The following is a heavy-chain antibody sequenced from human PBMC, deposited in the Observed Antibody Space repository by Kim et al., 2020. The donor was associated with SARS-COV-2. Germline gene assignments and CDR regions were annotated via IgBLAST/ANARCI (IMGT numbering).Heavy chain of an antibody. J-gene: IGHJ5*02. V-gene: IGHV4-59*01. CDR2: SAVGERT. Sequence: SETLSLTCTVSGGSINSDHWSWIRQPPGKGLEWIGSSAVGERTDYSPTLRNRVSISLDTSTNQFSLKLRSVSAEDTAVYYCGVYLRGWGGRGSWGQGTLVTVSS. CDR1: GGSINSDH. CDR3: GVYLRGWGGRGS. D-gene: IGHD3-16*01.